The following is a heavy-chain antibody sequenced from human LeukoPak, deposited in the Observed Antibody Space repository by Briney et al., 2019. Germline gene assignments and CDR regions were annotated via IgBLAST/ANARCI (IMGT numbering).Heavy chain of an antibody. CDR3: ASKSSGCSSTSCYADWFDP. D-gene: IGHD2-2*01. V-gene: IGHV4-59*12. CDR2: IYYSGST. Sequence: SETLSLTCTVSGGSISSYYWSWIRQPPGKGLEWIGYIYYSGSTNYNPSLKSRVTISVDKSKNQFSLKLSSVTAADTAVYYCASKSSGCSSTSCYADWFDPWGQGTLVTVSS. J-gene: IGHJ5*02. CDR1: GGSISSYY.